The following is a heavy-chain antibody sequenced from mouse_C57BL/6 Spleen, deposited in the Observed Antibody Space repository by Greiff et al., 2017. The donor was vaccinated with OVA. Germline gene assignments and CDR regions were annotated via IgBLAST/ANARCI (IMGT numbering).Heavy chain of an antibody. CDR3: ARVVTTAY. D-gene: IGHD2-1*01. J-gene: IGHJ3*01. Sequence: EVKLMESGGGLVKPGGSLKLSCAASGFTFSSYAMSWVRQTPEKRLEWVATISDGGSYTYYPDNVKGRFTISRDNAKNNLYLQMSHLKSEDTAMYYCARVVTTAYWGQGTLVTVSA. CDR2: ISDGGSYT. V-gene: IGHV5-4*03. CDR1: GFTFSSYA.